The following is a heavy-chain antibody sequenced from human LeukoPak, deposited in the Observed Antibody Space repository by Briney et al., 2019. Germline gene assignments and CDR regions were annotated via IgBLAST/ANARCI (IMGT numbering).Heavy chain of an antibody. CDR2: ISSSSSTI. CDR1: GFTFSSYS. CDR3: ARDLGTAMVHHYYYYMDV. D-gene: IGHD5-18*01. V-gene: IGHV3-48*04. J-gene: IGHJ6*03. Sequence: GGSLRLSCAASGFTFSSYSMNWVRQAPGKGLEWVSYISSSSSTIYYADSVKGRFTISRDNAKNSLYLQMNSLRAEDTAVYYCARDLGTAMVHHYYYYMDVWGKGTTVTVSS.